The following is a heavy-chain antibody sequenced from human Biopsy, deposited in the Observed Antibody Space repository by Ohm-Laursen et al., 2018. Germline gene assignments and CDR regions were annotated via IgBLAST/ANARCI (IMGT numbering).Heavy chain of an antibody. CDR3: ARIPILVVPAAIVYRHRRRLQGLDV. D-gene: IGHD2-2*02. CDR2: NGWDDPK. CDR1: GFSLNTRGMS. J-gene: IGHJ6*02. V-gene: IGHV2-70*16. Sequence: STQTLTLTCTLSGFSLNTRGMSVTWIRQPPGKALEWLPSNGWDDPKLYNGSLKTRLTISKDTSENHVVLTLSDVDPVDTATYYCARIPILVVPAAIVYRHRRRLQGLDVWGQGTTVIVSS.